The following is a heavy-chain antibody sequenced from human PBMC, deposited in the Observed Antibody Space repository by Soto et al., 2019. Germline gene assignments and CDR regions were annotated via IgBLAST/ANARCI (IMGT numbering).Heavy chain of an antibody. D-gene: IGHD3-22*01. Sequence: EVQLVESGGGLVKPGGSLRLSCAASGFTFSSYSMNWVRQAPGKGLEGVSSISSSSSYIYYADSVKGGFTISRDNAKNSLYLQMNSLRAEDTAVYYCARDNVDSSGYYAQLDYWGQGTLVTVSS. CDR3: ARDNVDSSGYYAQLDY. J-gene: IGHJ4*02. CDR1: GFTFSSYS. CDR2: ISSSSSYI. V-gene: IGHV3-21*01.